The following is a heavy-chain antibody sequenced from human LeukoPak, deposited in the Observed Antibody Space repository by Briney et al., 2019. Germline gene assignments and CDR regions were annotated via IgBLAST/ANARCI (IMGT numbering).Heavy chain of an antibody. CDR2: IYYSGST. CDR1: GGSVSSYY. CDR3: ASGNYYDSSEAGAFDI. Sequence: SETLSLTCTVSGGSVSSYYWSWIRQPPGKGLEWIGYIYYSGSTNYNPSLKSRVTISVDTSKNQFSLKLSSVTAADTAVYYCASGNYYDSSEAGAFDIWGQGTMVTVSS. V-gene: IGHV4-59*02. D-gene: IGHD3-22*01. J-gene: IGHJ3*02.